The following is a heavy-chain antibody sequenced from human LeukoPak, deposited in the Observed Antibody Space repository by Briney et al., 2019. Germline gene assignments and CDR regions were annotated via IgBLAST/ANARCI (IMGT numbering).Heavy chain of an antibody. CDR2: IYTSGST. V-gene: IGHV4-61*02. J-gene: IGHJ4*02. CDR3: ARDRGYSVYNWNDVAFDY. Sequence: SETLSLTCTVSGGSISSGSYYWSWIRQPAGKGLEWIGRIYTSGSTNYNPSLKSRVTISVDTSKNQFSLKLSSVTAADTAVYYCARDRGYSVYNWNDVAFDYWGQGTLVTVSS. CDR1: GGSISSGSYY. D-gene: IGHD1-20*01.